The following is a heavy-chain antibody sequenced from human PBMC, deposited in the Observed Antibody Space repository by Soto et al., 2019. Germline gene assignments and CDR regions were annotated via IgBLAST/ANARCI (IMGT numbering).Heavy chain of an antibody. CDR2: ISSDDST. Sequence: GGSLRLSCAASGFTCSTYAMSWVRQAPGKGLEWVSVISSDDSTYYADPVKGRFTISRDNSKNTLYLQMNSLRAEDTAVYYCASSTLLSIAARPWYCYYMDVWGKGTTVTVSS. V-gene: IGHV3-23*01. D-gene: IGHD6-6*01. J-gene: IGHJ6*03. CDR1: GFTCSTYA. CDR3: ASSTLLSIAARPWYCYYMDV.